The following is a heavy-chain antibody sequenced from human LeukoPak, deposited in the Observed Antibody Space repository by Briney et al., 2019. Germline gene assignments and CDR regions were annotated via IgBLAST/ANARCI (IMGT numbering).Heavy chain of an antibody. J-gene: IGHJ6*03. CDR3: ARGPSVWFVNYYMDV. CDR1: GSTFTTFG. V-gene: IGHV3-30*03. Sequence: GGSLRLSCAASGSTFTTFGMHWVRQAPGKGLEWVAVIAYNGGNKYYADSVKGRFTISRDNSKNTLYLQMNSLKGEDTAVYYCARGPSVWFVNYYMDVWGKGTTVTVSS. D-gene: IGHD3-10*01. CDR2: IAYNGGNK.